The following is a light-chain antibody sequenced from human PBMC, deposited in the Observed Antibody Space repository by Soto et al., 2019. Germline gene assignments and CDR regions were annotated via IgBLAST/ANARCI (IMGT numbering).Light chain of an antibody. V-gene: IGKV1-12*01. CDR1: QGISSW. Sequence: DIQMTQSPSSVSASVGDRVTITCRACQGISSWLAWYQQKPGKAPKLLIYAASSLQSGAPSRFCGSGSGTDCTLTSSSLQPEDFATYYWQLTNSVTYTFGQGTKLEIK. J-gene: IGKJ2*01. CDR2: AAS. CDR3: QLTNSVTYT.